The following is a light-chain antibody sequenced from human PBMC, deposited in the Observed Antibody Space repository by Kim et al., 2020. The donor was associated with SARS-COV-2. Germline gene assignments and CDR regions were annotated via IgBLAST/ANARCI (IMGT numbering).Light chain of an antibody. CDR3: NSRDSSDNHQV. V-gene: IGLV3-19*01. J-gene: IGLJ1*01. CDR1: SLRNYY. Sequence: AVGQNVRITCQGDSLRNYYASWYQQRPGQAPVLVIYGKYNRPSGIPDRFSGSSSVNTASLTITGAQAEDEADYYCNSRDSSDNHQVFGTGTKVTVL. CDR2: GKY.